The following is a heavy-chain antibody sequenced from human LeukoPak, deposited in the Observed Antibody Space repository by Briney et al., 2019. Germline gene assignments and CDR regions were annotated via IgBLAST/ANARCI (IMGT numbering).Heavy chain of an antibody. CDR2: VIPIFGTA. D-gene: IGHD3-3*01. CDR3: ARGGVIRTYYDFWSGLFDY. V-gene: IGHV1-69*05. Sequence: SGKGSCKAFGGTLRSDAITGVGQGPGQGGEWRGGVIPIFGTANYAQKFQGRVTITTDESTSTAYMELSSLRSEDTAVYYCARGGVIRTYYDFWSGLFDYWGQGTLATVSS. J-gene: IGHJ4*02. CDR1: GGTLRSDA.